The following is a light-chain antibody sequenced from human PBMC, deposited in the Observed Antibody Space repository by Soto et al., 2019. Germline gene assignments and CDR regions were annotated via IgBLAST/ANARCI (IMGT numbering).Light chain of an antibody. V-gene: IGLV2-14*01. CDR1: SSDVGSYNF. Sequence: QSALNQPASVYGSPGQSITISCTGTSSDVGSYNFVSWYQQLPGKAPKLMIYEVSNRPFGVSNRFSGSKSGNTASLTISGLQAEDEADYYCRSYTTSSNYVFGSGTKVTVL. CDR3: RSYTTSSNYV. CDR2: EVS. J-gene: IGLJ1*01.